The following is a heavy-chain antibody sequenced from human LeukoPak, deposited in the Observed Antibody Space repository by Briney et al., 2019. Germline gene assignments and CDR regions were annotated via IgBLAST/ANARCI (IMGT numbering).Heavy chain of an antibody. J-gene: IGHJ4*02. V-gene: IGHV1-2*02. Sequence: EASVKVSCKASGYTFTGYYMHWVRQAPGQGLEWMGWINPNSGGTNYAQKFQGRVTMTRDTSISTAYMELSRLRSDDTAVYYCARGGPRRDGLMYYFDHWGQGTLVTVSS. CDR3: ARGGPRRDGLMYYFDH. CDR2: INPNSGGT. CDR1: GYTFTGYY. D-gene: IGHD5-24*01.